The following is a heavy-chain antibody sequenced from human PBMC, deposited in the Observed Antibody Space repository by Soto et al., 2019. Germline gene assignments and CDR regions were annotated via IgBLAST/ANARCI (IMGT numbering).Heavy chain of an antibody. V-gene: IGHV5-51*01. J-gene: IGHJ5*02. CDR1: GYAFTSYW. D-gene: IGHD2-2*01. CDR2: IYPGDSDT. Sequence: PGESLKISCTGSGYAFTSYWIAWVRQMPGEGLEWMGIIYPGDSDTRYSPSFQGQVTISADKSITTAYLQWSSLKASDTAMYYCARGYCTTTICDPWFDPWGQGTLVTVSS. CDR3: ARGYCTTTICDPWFDP.